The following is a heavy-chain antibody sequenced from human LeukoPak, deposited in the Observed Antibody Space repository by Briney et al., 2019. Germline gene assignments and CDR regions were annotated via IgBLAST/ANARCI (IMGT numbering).Heavy chain of an antibody. CDR3: ASMECRTDVVVPASCDY. CDR2: INPNRGGA. V-gene: IGHV1-2*02. D-gene: IGHD2-2*01. CDR1: GYTFTGYY. J-gene: IGHJ4*02. Sequence: ASVKVSCKASGYTFTGYYMHWVRQAPGQGLEWLGWINPNRGGANYAQKFQGRVTMTRDTSISTAYMELSRPRSDDTAVYYCASMECRTDVVVPASCDYWGQGTLVTVSS.